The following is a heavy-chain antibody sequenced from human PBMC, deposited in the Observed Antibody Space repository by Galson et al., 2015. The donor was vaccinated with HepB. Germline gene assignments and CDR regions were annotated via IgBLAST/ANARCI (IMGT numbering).Heavy chain of an antibody. J-gene: IGHJ4*02. D-gene: IGHD2-21*01. CDR2: INSDGSST. V-gene: IGHV3-74*01. Sequence: SLRLSCAASGFTFSSYWMHWVRQAPGKGLVWVSRINSDGSSTSYADSVKGRFSISRDNAKNTLYLQMNSLRAEDTAVYYCARALSPIVVVIASWGQGTLVTVSS. CDR1: GFTFSSYW. CDR3: ARALSPIVVVIAS.